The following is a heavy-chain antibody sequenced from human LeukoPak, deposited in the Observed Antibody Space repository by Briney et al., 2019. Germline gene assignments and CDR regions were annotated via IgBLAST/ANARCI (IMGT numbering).Heavy chain of an antibody. V-gene: IGHV1-18*01. CDR2: ISAYNGNT. J-gene: IGHJ4*02. CDR1: GYTFTSYG. D-gene: IGHD6-13*01. Sequence: ASVKVSCKASGYTFTSYGISWVRQAPGQGLEGMGWISAYNGNTNYAQKLQGRVTMTTDTSTSTAYMELRSLRSDDTAVYYCARDLPYSSSWESIDYWGQGTLVTVSS. CDR3: ARDLPYSSSWESIDY.